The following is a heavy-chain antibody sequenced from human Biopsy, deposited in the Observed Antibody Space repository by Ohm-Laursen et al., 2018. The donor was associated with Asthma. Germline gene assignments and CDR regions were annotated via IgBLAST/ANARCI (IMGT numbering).Heavy chain of an antibody. D-gene: IGHD4-23*01. V-gene: IGHV3-53*01. CDR1: GFAVSRDY. Sequence: SLRLSCAASGFAVSRDYMFWVRQAPGKGLEWVSVIYSGGTSHTADSVRGRFTISRDYSKNTLYLQMNSLRAEDTAVYYCARAYGGSFFSGSFDIWGQGTTVAVSS. CDR2: IYSGGTS. CDR3: ARAYGGSFFSGSFDI. J-gene: IGHJ3*02.